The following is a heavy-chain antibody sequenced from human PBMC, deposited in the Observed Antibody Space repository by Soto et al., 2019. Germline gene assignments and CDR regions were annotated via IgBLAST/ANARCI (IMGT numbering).Heavy chain of an antibody. CDR2: IIPIFGTA. J-gene: IGHJ4*02. D-gene: IGHD1-26*01. CDR3: ARDGGRHSGGMDY. V-gene: IGHV1-69*01. CDR1: GGTFSSYS. Sequence: QVQLVQSGAEVKKPGSSVKVSCKASGGTFSSYSINWVRQAPGQGLEWMGEIIPIFGTANYAQKFQGRVTITADESTSTAYMELSSLRSEHTAVYYCARDGGRHSGGMDYWGQGTLVSVSS.